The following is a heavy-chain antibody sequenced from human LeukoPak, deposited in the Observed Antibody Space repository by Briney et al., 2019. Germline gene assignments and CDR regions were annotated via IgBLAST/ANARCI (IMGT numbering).Heavy chain of an antibody. CDR3: ARVLGYCSGGSCTIAGEFDY. Sequence: SETLSLTCTVSGGSINYYYWMWIRQPPGKGLEWIGYIYYSGGTHYNPSLKSRVTMLVDTSKNQFSLKLSSVTAADTAVYYCARVLGYCSGGSCTIAGEFDYWGQGTLVTVSS. D-gene: IGHD2-15*01. J-gene: IGHJ4*02. CDR1: GGSINYYY. V-gene: IGHV4-59*12. CDR2: IYYSGGT.